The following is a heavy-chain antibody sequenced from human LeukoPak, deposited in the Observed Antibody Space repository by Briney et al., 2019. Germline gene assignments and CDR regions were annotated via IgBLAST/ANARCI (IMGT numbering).Heavy chain of an antibody. J-gene: IGHJ4*02. D-gene: IGHD3-22*01. Sequence: SETLSLTCAVYGGSFSGYYWSWVRQPPGKGLEWIGEINHSGSTNYNPSRKRGVTISVETSKNQFSLKLSSVTAADTAVYYCAREAYYYDSSGYSSFDYWGQGTLVTVSS. V-gene: IGHV4-34*01. CDR3: AREAYYYDSSGYSSFDY. CDR2: INHSGST. CDR1: GGSFSGYY.